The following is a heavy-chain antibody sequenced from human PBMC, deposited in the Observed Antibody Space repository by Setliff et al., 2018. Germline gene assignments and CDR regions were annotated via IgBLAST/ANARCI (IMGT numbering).Heavy chain of an antibody. J-gene: IGHJ3*02. D-gene: IGHD2-15*01. Sequence: PGGSLRLSCIASGFTFGDYAMSWIRRAPGKGLGWVSYISSSGSTIYYADSVKGRFTISRDNPKNSLYLEMTSLGAEDTAVYYCVRFGLLDAFDIWGQGTMVTVSS. V-gene: IGHV3-11*04. CDR1: GFTFGDYA. CDR3: VRFGLLDAFDI. CDR2: ISSSGSTI.